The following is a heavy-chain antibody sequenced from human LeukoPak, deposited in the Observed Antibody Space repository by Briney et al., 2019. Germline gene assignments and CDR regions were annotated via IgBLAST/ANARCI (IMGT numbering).Heavy chain of an antibody. V-gene: IGHV3-23*01. J-gene: IGHJ5*02. CDR2: ISGSGGST. CDR3: ARGDYYDSRAPFDP. Sequence: PGGSLRLSCAASGFTFSSYAMCWVRQAPGKGLEWVSAISGSGGSTYYADSVKGRFTISRDNSKNTLYLQMNSLRAEDTAVYYCARGDYYDSRAPFDPWGQGTLVTVSS. D-gene: IGHD3-22*01. CDR1: GFTFSSYA.